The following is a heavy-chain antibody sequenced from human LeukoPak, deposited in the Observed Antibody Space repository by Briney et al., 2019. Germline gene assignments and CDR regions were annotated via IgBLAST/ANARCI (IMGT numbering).Heavy chain of an antibody. D-gene: IGHD3-10*01. Sequence: ASVKVSRKVSGYTLTELSMHWVRQAPGQGLEWMGWINPNSGGTNYAQKFQGRVTMTRDTSISTAYMELSRLRSDDTAVYYCAREGGSGSYYPFDYWGQGTLVTVSS. CDR2: INPNSGGT. V-gene: IGHV1-2*02. CDR1: GYTLTELS. CDR3: AREGGSGSYYPFDY. J-gene: IGHJ4*02.